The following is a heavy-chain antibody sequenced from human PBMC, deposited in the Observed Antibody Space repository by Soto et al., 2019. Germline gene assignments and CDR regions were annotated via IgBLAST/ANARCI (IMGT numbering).Heavy chain of an antibody. CDR2: ISSSSSYI. D-gene: IGHD1-7*01. Sequence: EVQLVESGGGLVKPGGSLRLSCAASGFTFSSYSMNSVRQAPGKGLEWVSSISSSSSYIYYADTVKGRFTISRDNAKNSLNLQMNSLRAEDTVVYYCARVGLINGTTRGVLVVDYWGQGTLVTVSS. CDR3: ARVGLINGTTRGVLVVDY. J-gene: IGHJ4*02. V-gene: IGHV3-21*01. CDR1: GFTFSSYS.